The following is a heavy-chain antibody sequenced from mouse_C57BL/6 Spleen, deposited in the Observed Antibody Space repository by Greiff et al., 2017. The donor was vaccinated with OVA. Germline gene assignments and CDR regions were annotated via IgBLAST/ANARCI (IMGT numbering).Heavy chain of an antibody. D-gene: IGHD2-4*01. J-gene: IGHJ1*03. CDR3: ARREDYDYDGWYFDV. Sequence: EVQLQQSGPELVKPGASVKISCKASGYSFTDYNMNWVKQSTGKSLEWIGVINPNYGTTSYNQKFKGKATWTVDQSSSTAYMQLNSLTSEDSAVYYCARREDYDYDGWYFDVWGTGTTVTVSS. CDR2: INPNYGTT. CDR1: GYSFTDYN. V-gene: IGHV1-39*01.